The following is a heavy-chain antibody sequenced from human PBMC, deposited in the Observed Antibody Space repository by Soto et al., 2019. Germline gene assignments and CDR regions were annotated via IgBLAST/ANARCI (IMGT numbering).Heavy chain of an antibody. V-gene: IGHV3-30*18. CDR2: ISYDGSNK. D-gene: IGHD6-19*01. CDR1: GFTFSSYG. CDR3: AKDVSVAGGYYYYGMDV. Sequence: QVQLVESGGGVVQPGRSLRLSCAASGFTFSSYGMHWVRQAPGKGLEWVAVISYDGSNKYHEDSVKGRFTISREISKHRLYLQMNSLRAEDTDVYYCAKDVSVAGGYYYYGMDVWGQGTTVTGSS. J-gene: IGHJ6*02.